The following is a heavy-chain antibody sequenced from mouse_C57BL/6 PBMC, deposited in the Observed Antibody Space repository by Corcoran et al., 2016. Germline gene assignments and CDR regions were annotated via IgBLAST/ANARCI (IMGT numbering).Heavy chain of an antibody. D-gene: IGHD1-1*01. V-gene: IGHV1-26*01. CDR1: GYTFTDYY. Sequence: EVQLQQSGPELVKPGASVKISCKASGYTFTDYYMNWVKQSHGKSLEWIGDINPNNGGTSYNQKFKGKATLTVDKSSSTAYMELRSLTSEDSAVDYGARRDYYGSNDDWGQGTTLTVSS. CDR3: ARRDYYGSNDD. CDR2: INPNNGGT. J-gene: IGHJ2*01.